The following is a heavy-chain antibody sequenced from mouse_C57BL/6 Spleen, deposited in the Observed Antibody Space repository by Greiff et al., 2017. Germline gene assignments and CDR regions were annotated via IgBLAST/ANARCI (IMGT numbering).Heavy chain of an antibody. CDR3: AREGYGNSYFDY. CDR1: GYTFTSYW. D-gene: IGHD2-10*02. V-gene: IGHV1-52*01. Sequence: QVQLQQPGAELVRPGSSVQLSCKASGYTFTSYWMHWVKQRPIQGLEWIGNIDPSDSETHYNQKFKDKATLTVDKSSSTAYMQLSSLTSEDSAVSYCAREGYGNSYFDYWGQGTTLTVSS. CDR2: IDPSDSET. J-gene: IGHJ2*01.